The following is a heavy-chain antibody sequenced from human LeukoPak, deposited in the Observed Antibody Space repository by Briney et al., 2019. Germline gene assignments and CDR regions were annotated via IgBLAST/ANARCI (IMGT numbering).Heavy chain of an antibody. CDR1: GYTFTSYG. D-gene: IGHD3-3*01. J-gene: IGHJ6*03. V-gene: IGHV1-69*13. CDR2: IIPIFGTA. Sequence: SVKVSCKASGYTFTSYGISWVRQAPGQGLEWMGGIIPIFGTANYAQKFQGRVTITADESTSTAYMELSSLRSEDTAVYYCARGPGAIFGVVPYYYMDVWGKGTTVTVSS. CDR3: ARGPGAIFGVVPYYYMDV.